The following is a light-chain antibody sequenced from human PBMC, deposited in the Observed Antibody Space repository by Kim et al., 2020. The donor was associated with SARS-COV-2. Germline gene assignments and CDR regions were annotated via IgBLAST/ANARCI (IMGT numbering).Light chain of an antibody. CDR2: DVS. CDR1: QDVSRW. V-gene: IGKV1-5*01. CDR3: QHNASYAIT. Sequence: DIQMTQSPSTLSASVGDRVSITCRASQDVSRWLAWYQQKPGKAPKLLIYDVSTVESGVPSRFSGSGSGTEFTLTITSLQPDDFATYYCQHNASYAITFGQGTRLEIK. J-gene: IGKJ5*01.